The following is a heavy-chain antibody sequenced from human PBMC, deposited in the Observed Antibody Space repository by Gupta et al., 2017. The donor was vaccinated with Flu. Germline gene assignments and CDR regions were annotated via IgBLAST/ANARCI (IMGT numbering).Heavy chain of an antibody. CDR3: ASDNYESSGPGTDAFDI. V-gene: IGHV1-46*03. Sequence: QVQLVQSGAEVKKPGASVKVSCKASGYTFTSYYMHWVRQAPGQGLEWMGIINPSGGSTSYAQKFQGRVTMTRDTSTSTVYMELSSLRSEDTAVYYCASDNYESSGPGTDAFDIWGPGTMVTVSS. J-gene: IGHJ3*02. D-gene: IGHD3-22*01. CDR1: GYTFTSYY. CDR2: INPSGGST.